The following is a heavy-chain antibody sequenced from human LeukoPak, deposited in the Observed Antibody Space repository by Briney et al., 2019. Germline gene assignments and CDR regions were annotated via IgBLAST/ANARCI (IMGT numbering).Heavy chain of an antibody. CDR1: GFTFGSYS. Sequence: GGSLRHSCAASGFTFGSYSMNWVRQAPGKGLEWVPSISSSSSYIYYADSVKGRFTISRDNAKNSLYLQMNSLRAEDTAVYYCARGRGSCDYWGQGTLVTVSS. D-gene: IGHD3-10*01. CDR2: ISSSSSYI. CDR3: ARGRGSCDY. V-gene: IGHV3-21*01. J-gene: IGHJ4*02.